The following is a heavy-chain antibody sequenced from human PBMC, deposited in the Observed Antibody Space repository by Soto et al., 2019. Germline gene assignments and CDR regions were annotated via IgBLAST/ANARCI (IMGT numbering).Heavy chain of an antibody. Sequence: QVQLVQSGAEVKKPGASVKVSCKASGYTFTSYGISWVRQAPGQGLEWMGWISAYNGNTNYAQKLQGRVTMTTDTSTSTAYMELRSLRSDDTAVYDCARDGADYDSSVNDAFDIWGQGTMVTVSS. CDR3: ARDGADYDSSVNDAFDI. CDR1: GYTFTSYG. CDR2: ISAYNGNT. J-gene: IGHJ3*02. D-gene: IGHD3-22*01. V-gene: IGHV1-18*04.